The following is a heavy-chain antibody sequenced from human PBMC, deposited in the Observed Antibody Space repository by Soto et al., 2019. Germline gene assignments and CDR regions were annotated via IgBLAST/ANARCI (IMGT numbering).Heavy chain of an antibody. CDR3: ARHEAPSGWYFDY. J-gene: IGHJ4*02. V-gene: IGHV4-39*01. Sequence: PSETLSLTCPVSGGSISSSSYYWGWLRQPPGKGLERIGSIYYSGSTSYNPSLKSRVTISVDTSKNQFSLKLSSVTAADTAVYYCARHEAPSGWYFDYWGQGTLVTVS. CDR1: GGSISSSSYY. CDR2: IYYSGST. D-gene: IGHD6-19*01.